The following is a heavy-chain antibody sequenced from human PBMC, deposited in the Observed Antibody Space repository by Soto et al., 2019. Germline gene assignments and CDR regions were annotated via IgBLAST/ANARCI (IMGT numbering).Heavy chain of an antibody. V-gene: IGHV1-69*02. D-gene: IGHD2-2*02. Sequence: QVQLVQSGAEVKKPGSSVKVSCKASGGTFSSYTISWVRQAPGQGLEWMGRIIPILGIANYAQKFQGRVTITADKSTSTAYMELSSLRSEDTAVYYCARGYCSSTSCYKVNYYCYMDVWGKGTTVTVSS. CDR2: IIPILGIA. J-gene: IGHJ6*03. CDR1: GGTFSSYT. CDR3: ARGYCSSTSCYKVNYYCYMDV.